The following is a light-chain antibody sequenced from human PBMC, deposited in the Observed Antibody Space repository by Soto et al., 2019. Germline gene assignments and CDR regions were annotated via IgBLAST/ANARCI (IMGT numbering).Light chain of an antibody. Sequence: QSALTQPASVSGSPGQSITISCTGTSSDVGGYNYVSWYQHHPGKAPKLMIFEVSTRPSGVSNRFSGSKSGNPASLTISGLQAEDEADYSCSSYRSSSTLVIFGGGTKLPVL. CDR3: SSYRSSSTLVI. CDR2: EVS. J-gene: IGLJ2*01. V-gene: IGLV2-14*01. CDR1: SSDVGGYNY.